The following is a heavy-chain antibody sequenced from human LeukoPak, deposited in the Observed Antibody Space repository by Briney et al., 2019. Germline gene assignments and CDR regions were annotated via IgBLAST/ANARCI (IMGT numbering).Heavy chain of an antibody. Sequence: GGSLRLSCAASGFTFSSYSMNWVRQAPGKGLEWVSSISSSSSYINYADSVKGRFTISRDNAKNSLYLQMNSLRAEDTAVYYCARELEDSSGYFRDYWGQGALVTVSS. J-gene: IGHJ4*02. CDR3: ARELEDSSGYFRDY. V-gene: IGHV3-21*01. CDR2: ISSSSSYI. D-gene: IGHD3-22*01. CDR1: GFTFSSYS.